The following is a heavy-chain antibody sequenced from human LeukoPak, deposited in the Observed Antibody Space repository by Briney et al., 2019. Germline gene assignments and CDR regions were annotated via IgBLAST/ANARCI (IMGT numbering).Heavy chain of an antibody. Sequence: GGSLRLSCEVSGFTFTDYWMNCVRQAPGKGPEWVASIRQDGSEKTYVDSVKGRFTISRDNTKNSLSLHLNGLRAEDTAVYYCARDGTAAGLYFDLWGQGTLVTVSS. V-gene: IGHV3-7*01. CDR1: GFTFTDYW. J-gene: IGHJ4*01. D-gene: IGHD6-13*01. CDR2: IRQDGSEK. CDR3: ARDGTAAGLYFDL.